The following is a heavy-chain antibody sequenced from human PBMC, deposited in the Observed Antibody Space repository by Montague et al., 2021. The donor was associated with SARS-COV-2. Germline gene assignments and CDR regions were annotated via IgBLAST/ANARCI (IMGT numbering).Heavy chain of an antibody. V-gene: IGHV2-70*04. J-gene: IGHJ4*02. CDR1: GSSLSTSGMR. D-gene: IGHD3-9*01. CDR2: XDWDDDK. Sequence: PALVKPTQTLTLTCTFSGSSLSTSGMRASWIRQPPGKALEWLARXDWDDDKFYSTSLKTRLTISKYTSKNQVVLTMTNMDPVDTATYYRARSYYDILTAYYTPFDYWGQGTLVTVSS. CDR3: ARSYYDILTAYYTPFDY.